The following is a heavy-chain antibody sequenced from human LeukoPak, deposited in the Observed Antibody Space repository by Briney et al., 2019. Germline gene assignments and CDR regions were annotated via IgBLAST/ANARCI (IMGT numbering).Heavy chain of an antibody. CDR2: ISGGST. V-gene: IGHV3-38-3*01. CDR3: ARGTMFPYYFDY. Sequence: GGSLRLSCAASGFTVSSNEMSWVRQAPGRGLEWVSSISGGSTYYADSLKGRFTISRDNAKNSLYLQMNSLRAEDTAVYYCARGTMFPYYFDYWGQGTLVTVSS. D-gene: IGHD3-10*02. CDR1: GFTVSSNE. J-gene: IGHJ4*02.